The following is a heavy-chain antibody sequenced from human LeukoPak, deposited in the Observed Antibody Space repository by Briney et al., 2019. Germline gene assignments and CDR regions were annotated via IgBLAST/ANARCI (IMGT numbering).Heavy chain of an antibody. Sequence: PSETLSLTCTVSSGSISSNFYYWGWIRQPPGKGLEWIRTIYYSGSTYYNPSLKSRVTISVDTSKNQFSLKLSSVTAADTAVYYCARPTGAGYSSGWDFDYWGQGTLVTVSS. D-gene: IGHD6-19*01. CDR2: IYYSGST. CDR1: SGSISSNFYY. CDR3: ARPTGAGYSSGWDFDY. J-gene: IGHJ4*02. V-gene: IGHV4-39*01.